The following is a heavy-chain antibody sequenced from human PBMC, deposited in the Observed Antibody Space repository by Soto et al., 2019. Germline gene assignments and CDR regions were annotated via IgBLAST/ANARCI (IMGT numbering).Heavy chain of an antibody. J-gene: IGHJ5*02. V-gene: IGHV1-2*02. CDR1: GYTFTGYY. D-gene: IGHD3-10*02. CDR3: ARDYSHYVRGRTLQRFDP. CDR2: INPNSGGT. Sequence: ASVKVSCKASGYTFTGYYMHWVRQAPGQGLEWMGWINPNSGGTNYAQKFQGRVTMTRDTSISTAYMELSRLRSDDTAVYYCARDYSHYVRGRTLQRFDPWGQGTLVTVSS.